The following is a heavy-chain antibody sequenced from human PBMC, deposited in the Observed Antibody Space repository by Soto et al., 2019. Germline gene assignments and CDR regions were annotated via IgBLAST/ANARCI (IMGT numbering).Heavy chain of an antibody. CDR3: ASSFKGYYGSGNAFDI. J-gene: IGHJ3*02. V-gene: IGHV4-4*02. Sequence: QVQLQESGPGLVKPSGTLSLTCAVSSGSISSSNWWSWVRQPPGKGLEWIGEIYHSGSTNYNPSLKSRVTLSVDKSKNLFSLKLSSVTAADTAVYYCASSFKGYYGSGNAFDIWGQGTMVTVSS. CDR2: IYHSGST. CDR1: SGSISSSNW. D-gene: IGHD3-10*01.